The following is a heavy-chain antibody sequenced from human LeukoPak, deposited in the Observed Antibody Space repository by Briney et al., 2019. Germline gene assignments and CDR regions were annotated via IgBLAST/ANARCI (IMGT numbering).Heavy chain of an antibody. CDR3: ARDKAGWAQHIGVFNWFDP. D-gene: IGHD2-21*01. CDR1: GYTFTSYA. CDR2: INTNTGNP. J-gene: IGHJ5*02. V-gene: IGHV7-4-1*02. Sequence: GASVKVSCNASGYTFTSYAMNWVRQAPGQGLEWMGWINTNTGNPTYAQGFTGRFVFSLDTSVITAYLQISSLKAEDTAVYYCARDKAGWAQHIGVFNWFDPWGQGTLVTVSS.